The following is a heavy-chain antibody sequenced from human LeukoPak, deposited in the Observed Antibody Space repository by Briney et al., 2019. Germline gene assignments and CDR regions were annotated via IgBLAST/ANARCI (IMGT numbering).Heavy chain of an antibody. CDR1: GSTFTFYA. Sequence: GGSLRLSCAASGSTFTFYAMSWVRQAPGKGLEWVSVISGSGGSTYYADSVKGRFTISRDNSRNTLYLQMDSLRAEDTAVYYCAKWDGDLYYYYYMDVWGKGTTVTVSS. CDR3: AKWDGDLYYYYYMDV. J-gene: IGHJ6*03. D-gene: IGHD4-17*01. V-gene: IGHV3-23*01. CDR2: ISGSGGST.